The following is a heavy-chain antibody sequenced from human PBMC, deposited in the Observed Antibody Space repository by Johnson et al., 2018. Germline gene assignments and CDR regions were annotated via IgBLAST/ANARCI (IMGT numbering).Heavy chain of an antibody. CDR2: IWSHGSQK. CDR1: GFVFSSYP. D-gene: IGHD6-13*01. CDR3: AGDYSSRSYLDY. V-gene: IGHV3-33*01. J-gene: IGHJ4*02. Sequence: QVQLQESGGGVVQPGRSXRLSCEASGFVFSSYPMHWVRQAPGKGLEWVAVIWSHGSQKYYADSVQGRFSISRDNSRDTLYLQINSLRAEDTATYYCAGDYSSRSYLDYWGQGVLVTFSS.